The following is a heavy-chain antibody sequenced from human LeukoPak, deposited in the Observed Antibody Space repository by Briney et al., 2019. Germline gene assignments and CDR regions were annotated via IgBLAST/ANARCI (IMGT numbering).Heavy chain of an antibody. D-gene: IGHD3-10*01. CDR2: IIPISGTA. Sequence: GASVKVSCKASGGTFSSYAISWVRQAPGQGLEWMGGIIPISGTANYAQKFQGRVTITTDESTSTAYMELSSLRSEDTAVYYCASSRITMVRGVIDYYYYYMDVWGKGTTVTLSS. J-gene: IGHJ6*03. CDR1: GGTFSSYA. CDR3: ASSRITMVRGVIDYYYYYMDV. V-gene: IGHV1-69*05.